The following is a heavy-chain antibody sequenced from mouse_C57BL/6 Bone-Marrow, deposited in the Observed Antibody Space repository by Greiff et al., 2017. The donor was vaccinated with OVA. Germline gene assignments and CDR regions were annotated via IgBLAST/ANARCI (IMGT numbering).Heavy chain of an antibody. Sequence: EVQGVESGPELVKPGASVKIPCKASGYTFTDYNMDWVKQSHGKSLEWIGDINPNNGGTIYNQKFKGKATLTVDKSSSTAYMELRSLTSEDTAVYYCASPAGTGYFDVWGTGTTVTVSS. V-gene: IGHV1-18*01. CDR2: INPNNGGT. CDR3: ASPAGTGYFDV. J-gene: IGHJ1*03. D-gene: IGHD4-1*01. CDR1: GYTFTDYN.